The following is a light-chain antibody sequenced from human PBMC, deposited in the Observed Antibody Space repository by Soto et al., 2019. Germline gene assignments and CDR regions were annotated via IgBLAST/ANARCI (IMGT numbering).Light chain of an antibody. CDR2: DVS. CDR3: SSYTSSSTPHVV. CDR1: SSDAGGYNY. J-gene: IGLJ2*01. V-gene: IGLV2-14*01. Sequence: QPVLTQPASVSGSPVQSITISCTGTSSDAGGYNYVSWYQQHPGKAPKLMIYDVSNRPSGVSNRFSGSKSGNTASLTISGLQAEDDADYYCSSYTSSSTPHVVFGGGTKLTVL.